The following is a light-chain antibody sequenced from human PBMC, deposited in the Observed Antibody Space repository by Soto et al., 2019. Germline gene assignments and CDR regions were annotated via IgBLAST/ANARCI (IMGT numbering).Light chain of an antibody. J-gene: IGKJ2*01. CDR1: QSVSIS. V-gene: IGKV3-15*01. CDR3: QQYSNWPPFT. Sequence: EIVMTQSPATLSVSPGERVTLSCGASQSVSISVAWYQQRPGQAPRLLLHGASRRATGVPARFSGSGSGAYFTLTISSLQPEDFAVYYCQQYSNWPPFTLGQGTRLEIK. CDR2: GAS.